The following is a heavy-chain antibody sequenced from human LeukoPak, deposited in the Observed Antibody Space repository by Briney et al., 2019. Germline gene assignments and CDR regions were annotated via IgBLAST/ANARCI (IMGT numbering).Heavy chain of an antibody. CDR1: GFTFSSYA. D-gene: IGHD4-17*01. Sequence: PGGSLRLSCAVFGFTFSSYAMHWVRQAPGKGLEWVAVISFDGTNKYYADLVKGRFTISKDHAKNTLYLQMNSLRTEDTAVYYCARDRYHGDRYYYYYGMDVWGQGTTVTVSS. CDR2: ISFDGTNK. V-gene: IGHV3-30*01. J-gene: IGHJ6*02. CDR3: ARDRYHGDRYYYYYGMDV.